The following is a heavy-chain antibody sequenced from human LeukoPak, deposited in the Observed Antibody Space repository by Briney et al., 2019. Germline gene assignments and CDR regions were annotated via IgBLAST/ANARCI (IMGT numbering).Heavy chain of an antibody. Sequence: GGSLRLSCAASGFTFRSYAMSWVRQAPGKGLEWVSTISGSGGSTYYADSVKGRFTISRDNSKNTLYLQLNSLRAEDTAVYYCAKEISGYSSSWARFDCWGQGTLVTVSS. CDR3: AKEISGYSSSWARFDC. CDR2: ISGSGGST. V-gene: IGHV3-23*01. CDR1: GFTFRSYA. J-gene: IGHJ4*02. D-gene: IGHD6-13*01.